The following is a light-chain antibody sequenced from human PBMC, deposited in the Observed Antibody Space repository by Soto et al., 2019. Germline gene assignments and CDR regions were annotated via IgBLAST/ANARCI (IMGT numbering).Light chain of an antibody. CDR3: QVYGSSSKT. CDR2: GAS. V-gene: IGKV3-20*01. Sequence: EIVLTQSPDTLSLSPGDRATLSCRASQTVTSGYLAWYQQKPGQAPRLLIYGASTGATGIPDRFSGSGSGTDFTLTISRLEPEDFAVYFCQVYGSSSKTFGRGTRVEFK. J-gene: IGKJ1*01. CDR1: QTVTSGY.